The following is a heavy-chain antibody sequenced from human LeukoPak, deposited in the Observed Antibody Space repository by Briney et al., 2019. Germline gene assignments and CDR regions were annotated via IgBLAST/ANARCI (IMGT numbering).Heavy chain of an antibody. CDR3: ARGNSHFDF. Sequence: SETLSLTCSVSGGSTSSHYWNWVRQPAGKGLEWIGHISSSGSPNYNPSLKSRVTMSLDTSKHHFSLKLRSVTAADSAMYFCARGNSHFDFWGQGILVTVSS. CDR1: GGSTSSHY. J-gene: IGHJ4*02. CDR2: ISSSGSP. V-gene: IGHV4-4*07.